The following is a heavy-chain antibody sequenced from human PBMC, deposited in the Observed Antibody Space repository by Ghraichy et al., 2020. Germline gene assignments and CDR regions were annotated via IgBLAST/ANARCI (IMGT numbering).Heavy chain of an antibody. D-gene: IGHD6-19*01. J-gene: IGHJ4*02. CDR3: ARDTKSEPIAVAGFDY. V-gene: IGHV3-7*03. CDR1: GFTFSSYW. CDR2: IKQDGSEK. Sequence: GGSLRLSCAASGFTFSSYWMSWVRQAPGKGLEWVANIKQDGSEKYYVDSVKGRFTISRDNAKNSLYLQMNSLRAEDTAVYYCARDTKSEPIAVAGFDYWGQGTLVTVSS.